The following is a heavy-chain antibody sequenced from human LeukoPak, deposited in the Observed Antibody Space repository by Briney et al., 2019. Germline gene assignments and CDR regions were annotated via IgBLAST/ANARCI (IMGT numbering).Heavy chain of an antibody. Sequence: ASVKVSCKASGYTFTSYDINWVRQATEQGLEWMGWMNPNSGNTGYAQKFQGRVTITRNTSISTAYMELSSLRSEDTAVYYCARGRLQDYYDSSGYHYYYYYYYMDVWGKGTTVTVCS. J-gene: IGHJ6*03. V-gene: IGHV1-8*03. CDR3: ARGRLQDYYDSSGYHYYYYYYYMDV. CDR2: MNPNSGNT. D-gene: IGHD3-22*01. CDR1: GYTFTSYD.